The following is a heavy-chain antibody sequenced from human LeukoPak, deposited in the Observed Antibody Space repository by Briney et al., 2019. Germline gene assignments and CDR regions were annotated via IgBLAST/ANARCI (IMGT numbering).Heavy chain of an antibody. J-gene: IGHJ4*02. D-gene: IGHD2-2*01. CDR2: ISSSSIYT. Sequence: NAGGSLRLSCAASGFTFSDYYMSWIRQAPGKGLEWVSDISSSSIYTNYADSVKGRFTVSRDDAKNSLYLQMNSLRAEDTAVYYCARHEAGRSGTSSYLYWGQGTLVTVSS. CDR1: GFTFSDYY. V-gene: IGHV3-11*03. CDR3: ARHEAGRSGTSSYLY.